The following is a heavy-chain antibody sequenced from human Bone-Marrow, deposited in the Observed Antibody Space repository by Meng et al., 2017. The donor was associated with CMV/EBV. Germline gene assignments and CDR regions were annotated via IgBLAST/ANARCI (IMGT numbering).Heavy chain of an antibody. CDR2: IYYSGST. D-gene: IGHD6-13*01. V-gene: IGHV4-59*01. CDR3: ARGSYSTDYYFYY. Sequence: GSLRLSCTVSGGSISSYYWSWIRQPPGKGLEWIGYIYYSGSTNYNPSLKSRVTISVDTSKNQFSLKLSSVTAADTAVYYCARGSYSTDYYFYYWGQGTLVTVSS. J-gene: IGHJ4*02. CDR1: GGSISSYY.